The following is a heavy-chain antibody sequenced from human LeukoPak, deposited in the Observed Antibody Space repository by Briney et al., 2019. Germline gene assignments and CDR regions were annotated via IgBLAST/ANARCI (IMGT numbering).Heavy chain of an antibody. CDR2: IIPIFGTA. J-gene: IGHJ4*02. Sequence: SVKVSCKASGGTFSSYAISWVRQAPGQGLEWMGGIIPIFGTANYAQKFQGRVTITADESTSTAYVELSSLRSEDTAVYYCAGSIAARFNYWGQGTLVTVSS. CDR1: GGTFSSYA. CDR3: AGSIAARFNY. V-gene: IGHV1-69*13. D-gene: IGHD6-6*01.